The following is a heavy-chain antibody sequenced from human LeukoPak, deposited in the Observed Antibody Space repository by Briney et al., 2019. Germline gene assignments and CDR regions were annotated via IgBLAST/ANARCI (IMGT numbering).Heavy chain of an antibody. V-gene: IGHV3-7*01. CDR2: IKQDGSEK. CDR1: GFTFSSYW. J-gene: IGHJ4*02. CDR3: ARDQFKAFDY. Sequence: GGSLRLSCVASGFTFSSYWMSWVRQAPGKGPEWVANIKQDGSEKYYVDSVKGRFTISRDNAKNSLYLEMNSLRAEDTAVYYCARDQFKAFDYWGQGTLVTVSS.